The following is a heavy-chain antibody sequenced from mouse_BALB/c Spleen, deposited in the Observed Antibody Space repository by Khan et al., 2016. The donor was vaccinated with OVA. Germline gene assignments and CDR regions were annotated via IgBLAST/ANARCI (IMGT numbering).Heavy chain of an antibody. D-gene: IGHD4-1*01. CDR3: ARENWAY. Sequence: EVELVESGGGLVQPGGSRKLSCAASGFSFSSFGMHWVRQAPAKGLEWVAYINSGSSTIYYADPVKGRFTISRDNPKNTLFLQMTSLRSEDTAMYYCARENWAYWGQGTTLTVSS. V-gene: IGHV5-17*02. CDR1: GFSFSSFG. CDR2: INSGSSTI. J-gene: IGHJ2*01.